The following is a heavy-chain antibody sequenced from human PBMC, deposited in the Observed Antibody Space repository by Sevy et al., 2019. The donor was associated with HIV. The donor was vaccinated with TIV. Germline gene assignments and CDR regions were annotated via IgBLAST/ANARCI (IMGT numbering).Heavy chain of an antibody. D-gene: IGHD1-26*01. CDR1: GYTFTGYY. CDR2: FNPNSGGT. V-gene: IGHV1-2*02. J-gene: IGHJ4*02. Sequence: ASVKVSCKASGYTFTGYYIHWVRQAPGQGLEWMGCFNPNSGGTKYAQRFQGRVTMTRDTSITTVYMELSRLRSDDTAVYYCARGRIVEGCWGQGTLVTVSS. CDR3: ARGRIVEGC.